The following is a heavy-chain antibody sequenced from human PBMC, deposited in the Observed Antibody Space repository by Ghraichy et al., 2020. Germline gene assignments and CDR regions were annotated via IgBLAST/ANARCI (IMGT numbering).Heavy chain of an antibody. D-gene: IGHD4-17*01. V-gene: IGHV3-15*01. Sequence: VALRLSCAASGLIFSDAWMSWVRQAPGRGLEWVGRIKTRSSGGTTDYAAPVKGRFTISRDDYEKTLYLQMNGLKTDDTGVYYCTTLSMTVTHGGDYWGRGTLVTVSS. CDR1: GLIFSDAW. CDR3: TTLSMTVTHGGDY. CDR2: IKTRSSGGTT. J-gene: IGHJ4*02.